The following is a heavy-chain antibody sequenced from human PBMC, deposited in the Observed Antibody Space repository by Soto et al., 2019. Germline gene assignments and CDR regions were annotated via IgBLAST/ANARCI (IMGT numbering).Heavy chain of an antibody. J-gene: IGHJ6*02. D-gene: IGHD3-9*01. V-gene: IGHV4-31*03. CDR1: GGSISSGDYY. CDR2: IYYSGST. CDR3: ARGRHILTGYYKGYYYGMDV. Sequence: SETLSLTCTVSGGSISSGDYYWSWIRQHPGKGLEWIGYIYYSGSTNYNPSLKSRVTISVDTSKNQFSLKLSSVTAADTAVYYCARGRHILTGYYKGYYYGMDVWGQGTTVTVSS.